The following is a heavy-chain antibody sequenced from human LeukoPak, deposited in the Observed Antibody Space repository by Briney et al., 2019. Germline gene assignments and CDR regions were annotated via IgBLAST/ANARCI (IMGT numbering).Heavy chain of an antibody. CDR2: IYYSGST. D-gene: IGHD6-13*01. CDR3: ARGSTMGYSSSWYR. V-gene: IGHV4-59*01. Sequence: SETLSLTCTVSGDSISNYYWSWIRQPPGKGLEWIGHIYYSGSTNCNPSLKSRVTISVDTSKNQFSLKLSSVTAADTAVYYRARGSTMGYSSSWYRWGQGTLVTVSP. J-gene: IGHJ4*02. CDR1: GDSISNYY.